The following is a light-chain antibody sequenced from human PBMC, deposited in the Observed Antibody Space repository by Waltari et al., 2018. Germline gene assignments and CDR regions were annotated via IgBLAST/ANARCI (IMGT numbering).Light chain of an antibody. CDR1: SSDVGAYHY. CDR3: SSYTSSRTRV. CDR2: DVS. V-gene: IGLV2-14*01. Sequence: QSALTQPASVSGSPGQSITISCIGTSSDVGAYHYVSWYQQHPGKAPKLMIYDVSNRPSGVSNRFSGSKSANTASLTISGLQAEDEADYYCSSYTSSRTRVFGGGTKLTVL. J-gene: IGLJ3*02.